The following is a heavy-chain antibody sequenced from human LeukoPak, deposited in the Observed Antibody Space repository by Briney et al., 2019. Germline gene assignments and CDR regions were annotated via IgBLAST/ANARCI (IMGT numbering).Heavy chain of an antibody. CDR2: ISYDGSNK. J-gene: IGHJ4*02. V-gene: IGHV3-30*18. CDR1: GFTFSSYG. CDR3: AKDRTWWVDY. D-gene: IGHD2-8*02. Sequence: GGSLRLSCAASGFTFSSYGMHWVRQADGKGLEWVAVISYDGSNKYYADSVKGRFTISRDNSKNTLYLQMNSLRAEDTAVYYCAKDRTWWVDYWGQGTLVTVSS.